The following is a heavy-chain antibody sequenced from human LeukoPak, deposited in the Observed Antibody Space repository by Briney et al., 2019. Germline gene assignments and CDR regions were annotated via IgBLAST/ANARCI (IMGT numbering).Heavy chain of an antibody. CDR3: AKGVYNILTGYVYYGMDV. V-gene: IGHV3-30*18. CDR1: GFTFSSHG. Sequence: GGSLRLSCAVSGFTFSSHGMHWVRQAPGKGLEWVAVISYDGSHKNYADSVKGRFTISRDNSKNTLDLQMNSLRAEDTAVYYCAKGVYNILTGYVYYGMDVWGQGTTVTASS. D-gene: IGHD3-9*01. CDR2: ISYDGSHK. J-gene: IGHJ6*02.